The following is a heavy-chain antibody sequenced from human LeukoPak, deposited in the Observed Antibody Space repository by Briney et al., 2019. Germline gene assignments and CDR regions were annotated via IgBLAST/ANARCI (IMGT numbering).Heavy chain of an antibody. V-gene: IGHV3-9*01. CDR1: GFTFDDYA. CDR2: ISWNSGSI. D-gene: IGHD6-19*01. J-gene: IGHJ4*02. Sequence: GGSLRLSCAASGFTFDDYAMHWVRQAPGKGLEWVSGISWNSGSIGYADSVKGRFTISRDNAKNSLYLQMNSLRVEDTAVYYCARAGFSPYYFHSWGQGTLVTVSS. CDR3: ARAGFSPYYFHS.